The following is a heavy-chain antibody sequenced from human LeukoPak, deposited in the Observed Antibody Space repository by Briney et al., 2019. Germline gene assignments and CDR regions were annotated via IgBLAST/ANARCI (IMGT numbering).Heavy chain of an antibody. CDR1: GGSSSSGDYY. CDR3: ARDDYYGSGVIDY. CDR2: IYYSGST. V-gene: IGHV4-30-4*01. J-gene: IGHJ4*02. Sequence: KSSETLSLTSTVSGGSSSSGDYYWSWIRQPPGKGLEWIGYIYYSGSTYYNPSLKSRVTISVDTSKNQFSLKLSSVTAADTAVYYCARDDYYGSGVIDYWGQGTLVTVSS. D-gene: IGHD3-10*01.